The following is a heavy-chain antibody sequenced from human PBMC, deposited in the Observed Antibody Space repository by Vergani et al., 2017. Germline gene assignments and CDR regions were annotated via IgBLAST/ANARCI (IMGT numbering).Heavy chain of an antibody. CDR1: GFTFSSYD. Sequence: EVQLVESGGGLVQPGGSLRLSCAASGFTFSSYDMHWVRQATGKGLEWVSAIGTAGDPYYPGSVKVRFTISRENAKNSWYLQMNSLRAGDTAVYYCARGGAYYYDSSGYYGLREGAFDIWGQGTMVTVSS. J-gene: IGHJ3*02. CDR2: IGTAGDP. D-gene: IGHD3-22*01. V-gene: IGHV3-13*05. CDR3: ARGGAYYYDSSGYYGLREGAFDI.